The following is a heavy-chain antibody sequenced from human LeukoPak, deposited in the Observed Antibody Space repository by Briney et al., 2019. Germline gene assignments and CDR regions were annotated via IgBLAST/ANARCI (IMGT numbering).Heavy chain of an antibody. V-gene: IGHV3-66*01. CDR2: IYSGGST. CDR3: ASPKSGLRFRGVAFDI. J-gene: IGHJ3*02. Sequence: GGSLRLSCAASGVTVSSNYMSWVRQAPGKGLEWVSVIYSGGSTYYADSVKGRFTISRDNSKNTLYLQMNSLRAEDTAVYYCASPKSGLRFRGVAFDIWGQGTMVTVSS. CDR1: GVTVSSNY. D-gene: IGHD5-12*01.